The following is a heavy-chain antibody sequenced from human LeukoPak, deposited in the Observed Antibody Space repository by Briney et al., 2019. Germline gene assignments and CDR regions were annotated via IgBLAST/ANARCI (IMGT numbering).Heavy chain of an antibody. Sequence: GRSLRLSCAESGCIFSSYGIHWVRQAPGRGLEWVAVIWFDGSNKYYTDSVKGRFTISRDNSKNTVYLQMNSLRADDTAVYYCARDLGSDYFDYWGQGTLVTVSS. CDR1: GCIFSSYG. J-gene: IGHJ4*02. CDR3: ARDLGSDYFDY. V-gene: IGHV3-33*01. D-gene: IGHD7-27*01. CDR2: IWFDGSNK.